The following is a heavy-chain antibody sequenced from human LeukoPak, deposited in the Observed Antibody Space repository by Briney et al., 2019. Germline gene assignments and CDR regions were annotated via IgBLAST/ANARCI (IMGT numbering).Heavy chain of an antibody. CDR2: IYHSGST. CDR1: GYSISSGYY. CDR3: ARVRKYYGSGSYTPPYNWFDP. V-gene: IGHV4-38-2*01. J-gene: IGHJ5*02. Sequence: SETLSLTCAVSGYSISSGYYWGWIRQPPGKGLGWIGSIYHSGSTYYNPSLKSRVTISVDTSKNQFSLKLSSATAADTAVYYCARVRKYYGSGSYTPPYNWFDPWGQGTLVTVSS. D-gene: IGHD3-10*01.